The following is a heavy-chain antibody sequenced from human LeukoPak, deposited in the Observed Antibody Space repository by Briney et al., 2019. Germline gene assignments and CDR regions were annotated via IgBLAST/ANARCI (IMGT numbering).Heavy chain of an antibody. CDR3: ARQSRDDAFDI. CDR2: INPDSDYR. CDR1: GYTFTGYY. D-gene: IGHD5-24*01. J-gene: IGHJ3*02. Sequence: APVKVSCKASGYTFTGYYMHWVRQAPGHGLEWMGWINPDSDYRYYAQRFQGRVTMTRDTSINTAYMQLNRLQSDDTAIYYCARQSRDDAFDIWGQGTMVTVSS. V-gene: IGHV1-2*02.